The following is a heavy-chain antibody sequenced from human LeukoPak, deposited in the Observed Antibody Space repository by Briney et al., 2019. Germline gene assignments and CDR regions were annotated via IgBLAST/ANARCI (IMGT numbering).Heavy chain of an antibody. CDR2: LIPLLGVA. V-gene: IGHV1-69*04. CDR3: ARGDVGSVGAYDY. CDR1: GGSFNNYD. J-gene: IGHJ4*02. D-gene: IGHD1-26*01. Sequence: GASVKVSCKASGGSFNNYDVSWLRQAHGQGLEWVGRLIPLLGVAHYAQKFQGRVTTSADKSTNTAYLDLSSLRSEDSAVYYCARGDVGSVGAYDYWGQGTLVTVSS.